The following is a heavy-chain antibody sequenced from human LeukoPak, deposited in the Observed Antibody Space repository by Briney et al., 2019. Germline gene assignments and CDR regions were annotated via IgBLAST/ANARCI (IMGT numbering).Heavy chain of an antibody. CDR1: GGSFSGYY. V-gene: IGHV4-34*01. J-gene: IGHJ4*02. CDR3: ARSYAQRDIVVVVAAPYYFDY. D-gene: IGHD2-15*01. CDR2: INHSGST. Sequence: SETLSLTCAVYGGSFSGYYWSWIRQPPGKGLEWIGEINHSGSTNYNPSLKSRVTISVDTSKNQFSLKLSSVTAADTAVYYCARSYAQRDIVVVVAAPYYFDYWGQGTLVTVSS.